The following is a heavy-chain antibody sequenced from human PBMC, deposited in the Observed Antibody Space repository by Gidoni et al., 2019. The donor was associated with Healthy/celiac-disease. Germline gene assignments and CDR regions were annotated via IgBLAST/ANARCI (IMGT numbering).Heavy chain of an antibody. V-gene: IGHV3-33*01. Sequence: QVQLVESGGGVVQPGRSLRLSCAASGCTFSSYGMHWVRQAPGKGLEWVAVIWYDGSNKYYADSVKGRFTISRDNSKNTLYLQMNSLRAEDTAVYYCARDSIAVASFDYWGQGTLVTVSS. CDR2: IWYDGSNK. D-gene: IGHD6-19*01. J-gene: IGHJ4*02. CDR3: ARDSIAVASFDY. CDR1: GCTFSSYG.